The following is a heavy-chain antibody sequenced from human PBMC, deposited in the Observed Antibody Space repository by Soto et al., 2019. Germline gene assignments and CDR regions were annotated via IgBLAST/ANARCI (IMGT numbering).Heavy chain of an antibody. CDR2: VSHDGRNT. J-gene: IGHJ4*02. CDR3: AKGGRQWLVTSDFNY. V-gene: IGHV3-30*18. CDR1: GFTFSDYA. Sequence: VQLVEAGGGVVQPGRSLRLSCAASGFTFSDYAMHWVRQSPGKGLEWVAVVSHDGRNTHYADSVKGRFTISRDSSKNTVSLEMTSMRAEDTAVYYCAKGGRQWLVTSDFNYWGQGALVTVSS. D-gene: IGHD6-19*01.